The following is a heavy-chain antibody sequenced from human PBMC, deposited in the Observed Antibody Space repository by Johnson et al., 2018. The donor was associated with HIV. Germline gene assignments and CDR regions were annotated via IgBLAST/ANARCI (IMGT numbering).Heavy chain of an antibody. Sequence: QVQLVATGGGLAQPGGSLRLSCATSGFTFSRYTMHWVRQAPGKRLERVAVISYDGSTKYYADSVKGRFTISRANSKNTMYLQMISLRVEATAVYYLAKEEREVVGGDAFDIWGQGTMVTVSS. CDR3: AKEEREVVGGDAFDI. D-gene: IGHD3-3*01. V-gene: IGHV3-30*14. CDR1: GFTFSRYT. CDR2: ISYDGSTK. J-gene: IGHJ3*02.